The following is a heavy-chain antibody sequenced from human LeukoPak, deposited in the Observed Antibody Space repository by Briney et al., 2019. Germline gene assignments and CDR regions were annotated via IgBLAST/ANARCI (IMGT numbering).Heavy chain of an antibody. Sequence: GEPLKISCKGSGYGFSTYWIGWVRQLPGKGLELMGIIYPGDSDTRYSPSFQGHVTISADKSISTAYLQWSSLKASDTAMYYCARQGTNGVTDYWGQGTLVTVSS. CDR2: IYPGDSDT. CDR3: ARQGTNGVTDY. D-gene: IGHD2-8*01. V-gene: IGHV5-51*01. CDR1: GYGFSTYW. J-gene: IGHJ4*02.